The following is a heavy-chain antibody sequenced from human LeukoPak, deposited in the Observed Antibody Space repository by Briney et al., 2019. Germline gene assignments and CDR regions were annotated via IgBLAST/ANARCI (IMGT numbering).Heavy chain of an antibody. Sequence: PGGSLRLSCAASGFTFSDYYMSWIRQAPGKGLEWVSYNSSSGSTIYYADSVKGRFTISRDNAKNSLYLQMNSLRAEDTAVYYCASPQGDYYDSSGYSGDYWGQGTLVTVSS. J-gene: IGHJ4*02. V-gene: IGHV3-11*01. D-gene: IGHD3-22*01. CDR3: ASPQGDYYDSSGYSGDY. CDR1: GFTFSDYY. CDR2: NSSSGSTI.